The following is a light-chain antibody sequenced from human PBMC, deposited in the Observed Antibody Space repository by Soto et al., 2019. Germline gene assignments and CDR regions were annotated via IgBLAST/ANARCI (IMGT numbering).Light chain of an antibody. Sequence: IQMTQSPSTLSASVGDRVTITCRASQSISSWLAWYQQKPGKAPKLLIYDASGLESGVPSRFSGSGSGTEFTLTISSLQPDDFATYYCQQYNSYSWTFGQGTKV. V-gene: IGKV1-5*01. J-gene: IGKJ1*01. CDR2: DAS. CDR1: QSISSW. CDR3: QQYNSYSWT.